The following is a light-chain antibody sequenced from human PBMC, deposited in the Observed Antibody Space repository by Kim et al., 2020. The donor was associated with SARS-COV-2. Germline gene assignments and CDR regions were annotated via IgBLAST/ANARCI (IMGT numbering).Light chain of an antibody. CDR1: SGSIASNY. J-gene: IGLJ3*02. V-gene: IGLV6-57*02. CDR3: QSYDSTTLWV. Sequence: KTVTISCTGSSGSIASNYVQWYQQRPGSAPTTVIYGHHQRPSGVPDRFSGSIDSSSNSASLTISGLTTEDEADDYCQSYDSTTLWVFGGGTQLTVL. CDR2: GHH.